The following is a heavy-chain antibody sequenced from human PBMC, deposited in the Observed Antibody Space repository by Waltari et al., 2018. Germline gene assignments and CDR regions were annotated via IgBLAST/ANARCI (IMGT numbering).Heavy chain of an antibody. J-gene: IGHJ4*02. D-gene: IGHD5-12*01. V-gene: IGHV3-9*01. CDR3: AKDTRRGYSGYDSPFDY. CDR2: MSWNSGSI. CDR1: GFTFDDYA. Sequence: EVQLVESGGGLVQPGRSLRLSCAASGFTFDDYAMHWVRQAPGKGLEWVSGMSWNSGSIGYADSVKGRFTISGDNAKNSLYLQMNSLRAEDTALYYCAKDTRRGYSGYDSPFDYWGQGTLVTVSS.